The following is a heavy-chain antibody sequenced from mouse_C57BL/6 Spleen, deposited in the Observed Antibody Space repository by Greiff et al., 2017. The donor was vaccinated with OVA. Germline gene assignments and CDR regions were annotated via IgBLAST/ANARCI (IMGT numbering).Heavy chain of an antibody. Sequence: QVQLQQPGAELVKPGASVKLSCKASGYTFTSYWMQWVKQRPGQGLEWIGEIDPSDSYTNYNQKFKGKATLTVDTSSSTAYMQLSSLTSEDSAVYYCAPTGLFDYWGQGTTLTVSS. CDR2: IDPSDSYT. V-gene: IGHV1-50*01. CDR3: APTGLFDY. CDR1: GYTFTSYW. D-gene: IGHD4-1*02. J-gene: IGHJ2*01.